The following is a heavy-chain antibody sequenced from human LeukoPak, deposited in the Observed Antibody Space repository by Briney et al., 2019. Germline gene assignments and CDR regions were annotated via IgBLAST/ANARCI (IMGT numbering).Heavy chain of an antibody. V-gene: IGHV3-7*01. Sequence: GGSLRLSCAASGFTFSSAWMTWVRQAPGKGLEWVATIKDDGSDKYYVDSVKGRFTISRDNAEKSLWLQMNGLRVEDTAMYYCADLGSRDWGQGTLVTVSS. CDR3: ADLGSRD. D-gene: IGHD3-16*01. J-gene: IGHJ4*02. CDR2: IKDDGSDK. CDR1: GFTFSSAW.